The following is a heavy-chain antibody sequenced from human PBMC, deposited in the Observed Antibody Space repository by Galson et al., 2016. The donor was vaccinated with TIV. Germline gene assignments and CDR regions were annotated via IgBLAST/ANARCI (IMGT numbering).Heavy chain of an antibody. Sequence: ETLSLTCVVSGSSISSGFWWSWIRQPPGRRLEWIGNVYTTGSTTYNPPLKSRVTMSVDTSKNQFSLKLTSVTAADTAVYYCARRVTERQYGGALSWFDPWGQGTRVIVSS. D-gene: IGHD1-1*01. CDR2: VYTTGST. CDR3: ARRVTERQYGGALSWFDP. J-gene: IGHJ5*02. CDR1: GSSISSGFW. V-gene: IGHV4-38-2*01.